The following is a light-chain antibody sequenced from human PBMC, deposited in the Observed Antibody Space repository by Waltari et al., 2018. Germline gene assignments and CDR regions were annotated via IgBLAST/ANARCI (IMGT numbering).Light chain of an antibody. V-gene: IGKV1-39*01. Sequence: DIQMTQSPSSLPASIGDRGTITCRAMQDIRNDLGWFKQKPGEAPRRLIYGASTLQTGVPSRFSGSGSGTDFTLTISSLQPEDLATYYCQQSDSIPLTFGGGTKVEIK. J-gene: IGKJ4*01. CDR3: QQSDSIPLT. CDR1: QDIRND. CDR2: GAS.